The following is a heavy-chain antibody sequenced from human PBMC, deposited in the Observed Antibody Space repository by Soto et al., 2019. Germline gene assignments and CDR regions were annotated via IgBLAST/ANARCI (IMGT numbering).Heavy chain of an antibody. CDR3: ARSKKRGHSYYDSRVSLDAFDI. Sequence: LSLTCTVSGGSISSYYWSWIRQPPGKGLEWIGYIYYSGSTNYNPSLKSRVTISVDTSKNQFSLKLSSVTAADTAVYYCARSKKRGHSYYDSRVSLDAFDIWGQGTMVTVSS. D-gene: IGHD3-22*01. CDR1: GGSISSYY. J-gene: IGHJ3*02. V-gene: IGHV4-59*01. CDR2: IYYSGST.